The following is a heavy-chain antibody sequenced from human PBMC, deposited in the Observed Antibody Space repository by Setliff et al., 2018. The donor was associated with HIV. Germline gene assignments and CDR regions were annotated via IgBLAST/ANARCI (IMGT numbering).Heavy chain of an antibody. J-gene: IGHJ4*02. CDR3: ARRRDFDY. CDR2: IYHSGST. Sequence: TLSLTCAVSGYSISSGYYWGWIRQPPGKGLEWIGSIYHSGSTYYNPSLKSRVTIPVDTSKNQFSLKLSSVTAADTAVYYCARRRDFDYWGQGTLVTVSS. V-gene: IGHV4-38-2*01. CDR1: GYSISSGYY.